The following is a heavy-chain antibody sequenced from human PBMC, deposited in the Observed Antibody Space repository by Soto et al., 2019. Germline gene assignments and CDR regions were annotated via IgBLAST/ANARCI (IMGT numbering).Heavy chain of an antibody. D-gene: IGHD5-12*01. CDR2: ISGSGATT. CDR3: EKGSRGYTGYVFDY. J-gene: IGHJ4*02. V-gene: IGHV3-23*01. Sequence: VGSLRLSCATSGFSFGGYAMSWVRQAPGKGLDWVSSISGSGATTYYTNSVKGRFTISRDNSKNTVYLQMNSLRAEDTAVYYCEKGSRGYTGYVFDYWGQGALVTVSS. CDR1: GFSFGGYA.